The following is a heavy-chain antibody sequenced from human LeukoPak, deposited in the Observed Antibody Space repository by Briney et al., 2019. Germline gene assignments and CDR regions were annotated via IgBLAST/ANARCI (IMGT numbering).Heavy chain of an antibody. CDR2: INHSGST. Sequence: SETLSLTCAVYGGSFSGYYWSWIRQPPGKGLEWIGEINHSGSTNYNPSLKSRVTISVDTSKNQFSLKLSPVTAADTAVYYCARGSTVTTYFDYWGQGTLVTVSS. D-gene: IGHD4-11*01. CDR1: GGSFSGYY. J-gene: IGHJ4*02. V-gene: IGHV4-34*01. CDR3: ARGSTVTTYFDY.